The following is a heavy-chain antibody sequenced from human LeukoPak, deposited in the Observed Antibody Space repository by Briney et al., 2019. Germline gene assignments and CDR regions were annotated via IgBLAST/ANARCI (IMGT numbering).Heavy chain of an antibody. CDR3: ARVDSSGYYYLNWFDP. Sequence: SETLSLTCTVSGGSISSGGYYWSWIRQHPGKGLEWIGYIYHSGSTYYNPSLKSRVTISVDTSKNQFSLKLSSVTAADTAVYYCARVDSSGYYYLNWFDPWGQGTLVTVSS. J-gene: IGHJ5*02. V-gene: IGHV4-31*03. CDR2: IYHSGST. CDR1: GGSISSGGYY. D-gene: IGHD3-22*01.